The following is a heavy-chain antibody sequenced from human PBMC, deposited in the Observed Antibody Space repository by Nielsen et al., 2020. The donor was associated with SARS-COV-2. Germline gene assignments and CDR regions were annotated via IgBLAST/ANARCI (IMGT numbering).Heavy chain of an antibody. CDR1: GFTFSSYS. CDR2: ISSSSSYI. D-gene: IGHD6-13*01. Sequence: GGSLRLSCAASGFTFSSYSMNWVRQAPGKGLEWVSSISSSSSYIYYADSVKGRFTISRDNAKNSPYLQMNSLRAEDTAVYYCARLGTAAGLDYWGQGTLVTVSS. J-gene: IGHJ4*02. CDR3: ARLGTAAGLDY. V-gene: IGHV3-21*01.